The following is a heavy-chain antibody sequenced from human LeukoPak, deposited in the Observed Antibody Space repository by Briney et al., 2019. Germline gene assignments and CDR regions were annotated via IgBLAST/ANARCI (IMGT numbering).Heavy chain of an antibody. J-gene: IGHJ4*02. CDR2: IKSKTDRGTT. Sequence: GGSLRLSCAASGFTFSNAWMSWVRQAPGKGLEWVGRIKSKTDRGTTDYAAPVKGRFTISRDDSKNTLYLQMNSLKTEDTAVYYCTPTYGDRYYFDYWGQGTLVTVSS. CDR1: GFTFSNAW. D-gene: IGHD4-17*01. CDR3: TPTYGDRYYFDY. V-gene: IGHV3-15*01.